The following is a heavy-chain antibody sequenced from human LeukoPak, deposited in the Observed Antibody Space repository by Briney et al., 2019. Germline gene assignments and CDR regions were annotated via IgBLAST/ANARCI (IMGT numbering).Heavy chain of an antibody. CDR2: ISAYNGNT. Sequence: ASVKVSCKASGYTFTSYGISWVRQAPGQGLEWMGWISAYNGNTNYAQKLQGRVTMTTDTSTSTAYMELRSLRSDDTAVYYCARVETFGGVVIAHYYYYYMDVWGKGTTVTVSS. CDR1: GYTFTSYG. D-gene: IGHD3-3*01. J-gene: IGHJ6*03. CDR3: ARVETFGGVVIAHYYYYYMDV. V-gene: IGHV1-18*01.